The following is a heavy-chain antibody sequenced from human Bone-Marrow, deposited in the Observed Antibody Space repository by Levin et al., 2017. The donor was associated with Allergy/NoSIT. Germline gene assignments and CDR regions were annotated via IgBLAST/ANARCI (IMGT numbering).Heavy chain of an antibody. J-gene: IGHJ5*02. CDR1: GGSVSSANYY. CDR2: IYYSGTT. Sequence: SETLSLTCTVSGGSVSSANYYWSWIRQPPGKGLEWIGYIYYSGTTKYNPSLNSRVTISVDTSKNQFSLMLSSMTAADTAVYYCARLYSPNWFDPWGQGTLVTVSS. D-gene: IGHD5-12*01. V-gene: IGHV4-61*01. CDR3: ARLYSPNWFDP.